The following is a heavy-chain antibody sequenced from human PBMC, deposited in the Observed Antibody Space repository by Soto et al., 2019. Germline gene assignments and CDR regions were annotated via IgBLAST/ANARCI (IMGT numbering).Heavy chain of an antibody. CDR1: GGSISSGGYS. V-gene: IGHV4-30-2*01. CDR3: ARGRGGGYSYRISFYYGMDV. Sequence: TLSLTCAVSGGSISSGGYSWSWIRQPPGKSLERIGYIYHSGSTYYNPSLTSRVTISVDRSKNQFSLKLSSVTAADTAVYYCARGRGGGYSYRISFYYGMDVWGQGTTVTVSA. J-gene: IGHJ6*01. D-gene: IGHD5-18*01. CDR2: IYHSGST.